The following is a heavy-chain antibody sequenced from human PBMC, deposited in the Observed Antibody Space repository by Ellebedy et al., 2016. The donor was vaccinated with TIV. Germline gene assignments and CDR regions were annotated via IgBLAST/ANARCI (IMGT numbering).Heavy chain of an antibody. V-gene: IGHV3-21*04. Sequence: PGGSLRLSCAASGFTFNNYEMNWVRQAPGKGLEWVSSIPSGSSYIYYADSVKGRFTISRENAKNSLYLQMNSLRAGDTAVYYCVRDNYGDQSRNRASDYWGQGTLVTVSS. J-gene: IGHJ4*02. CDR1: GFTFNNYE. CDR2: IPSGSSYI. CDR3: VRDNYGDQSRNRASDY. D-gene: IGHD2-21*02.